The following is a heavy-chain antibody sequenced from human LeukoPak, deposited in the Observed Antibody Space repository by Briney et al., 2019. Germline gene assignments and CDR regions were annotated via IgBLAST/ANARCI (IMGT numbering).Heavy chain of an antibody. D-gene: IGHD3-10*01. CDR2: IKGDGSEK. CDR3: AFGGGHSSYYYYYMDV. Sequence: GGSLRLSCAASGLTFSSYWMTWVRQAPGKGLEWVGNIKGDGSEKYYVDSVKGRFTISRDNAKNSLYLQMNSLRAEDTAVYYCAFGGGHSSYYYYYMDVWGKGTTVTVSS. CDR1: GLTFSSYW. J-gene: IGHJ6*03. V-gene: IGHV3-7*01.